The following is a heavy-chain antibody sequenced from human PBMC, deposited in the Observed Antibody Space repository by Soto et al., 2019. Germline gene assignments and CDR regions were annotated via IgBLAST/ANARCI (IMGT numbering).Heavy chain of an antibody. J-gene: IGHJ4*02. CDR2: STNKLNSYTT. V-gene: IGHV3-72*01. Sequence: EVQLVESGGGLVQPGGSLRLSCGASGFTSSDHYMEWVRQAPGKGLEWVGRSTNKLNSYTTQYAASVNGRFPISRDDSKNALYLQMNSLTTDDTAVYFCVRFSNGWYSDYWGQGTLVTVSS. CDR3: VRFSNGWYSDY. CDR1: GFTSSDHY. D-gene: IGHD6-19*01.